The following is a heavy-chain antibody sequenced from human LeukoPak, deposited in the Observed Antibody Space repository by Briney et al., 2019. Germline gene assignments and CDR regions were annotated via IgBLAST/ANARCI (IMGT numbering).Heavy chain of an antibody. CDR2: IYHSGST. V-gene: IGHV4-59*01. D-gene: IGHD5-12*01. CDR3: ARGGGYASPIGY. Sequence: SETLSLTCTLSGGSISTYYWSWIRQPPGKGLEWIGYIYHSGSTNYDPSLKSRVTISVDTSKNQFSLKLSSVTAADTAVYYCARGGGYASPIGYWGQGALVTVSS. CDR1: GGSISTYY. J-gene: IGHJ4*02.